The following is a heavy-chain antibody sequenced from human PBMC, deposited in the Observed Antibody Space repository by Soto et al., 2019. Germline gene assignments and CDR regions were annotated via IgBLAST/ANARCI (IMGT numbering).Heavy chain of an antibody. V-gene: IGHV3-33*01. CDR3: AGIVGATTKRQAFDY. Sequence: QVQLVESGGGVVQPGRSLRLSCAASGFTFSSYGMHWVRQAPGKGLEWVAVIWYDGSNKYYADSVKGRFTISRDNSKNTLYLQMNSLRAEDTAVYYCAGIVGATTKRQAFDYWGQGALVTVSS. CDR2: IWYDGSNK. D-gene: IGHD1-26*01. CDR1: GFTFSSYG. J-gene: IGHJ4*02.